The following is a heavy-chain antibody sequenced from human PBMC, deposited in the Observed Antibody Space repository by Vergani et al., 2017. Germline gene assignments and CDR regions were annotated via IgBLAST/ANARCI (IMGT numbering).Heavy chain of an antibody. CDR1: GYTFTGYY. D-gene: IGHD2-2*01. CDR3: ARETECWSAMQPNLDY. CDR2: INPNSGGT. J-gene: IGHJ4*02. V-gene: IGHV1-2*02. Sequence: QVQLVQSGAEVKKPGASVKVSCKASGYTFTGYYMHWVRQAPGQGLEWMGWINPNSGGTNYAQKFQGRVTMTRGTAISTAYMELSRLRSDDTAVYYCARETECWSAMQPNLDYWGQGTLVTVSS.